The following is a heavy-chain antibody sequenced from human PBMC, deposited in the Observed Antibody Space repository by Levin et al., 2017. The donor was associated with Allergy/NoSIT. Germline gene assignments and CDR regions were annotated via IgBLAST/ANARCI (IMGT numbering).Heavy chain of an antibody. V-gene: IGHV3-30*04. D-gene: IGHD6-6*01. CDR1: GFTFNTYV. CDR2: ISSDGRNK. CDR3: ASYASEYSSSYFDY. J-gene: IGHJ4*02. Sequence: LSLTCAASGFTFNTYVMHSVRQAPGKGLEWVAVISSDGRNKYYADSVKGRLTISRDNSKNTLYLQMNSLSAEDTAVYYCASYASEYSSSYFDYWGQGTLVTVSS.